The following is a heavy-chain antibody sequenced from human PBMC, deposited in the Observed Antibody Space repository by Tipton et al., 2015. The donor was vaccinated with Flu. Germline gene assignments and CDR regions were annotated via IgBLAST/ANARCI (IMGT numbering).Heavy chain of an antibody. CDR2: IYPGDSDT. D-gene: IGHD5-24*01. Sequence: QLVQSGAEVKKPGESLKISCKGSGYSFTSYWIGWVRQMPGKGLEWMGIIYPGDSDTRYSPSFQGQVTISADKSISTAYLQWSSLKASATAMYYCARPGRRDGYNWALGYDAFDIWGQGTMVTVSS. J-gene: IGHJ3*02. V-gene: IGHV5-51*01. CDR3: ARPGRRDGYNWALGYDAFDI. CDR1: GYSFTSYW.